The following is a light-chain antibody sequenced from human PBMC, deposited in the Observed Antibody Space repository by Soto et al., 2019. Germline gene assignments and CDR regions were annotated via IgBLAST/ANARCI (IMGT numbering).Light chain of an antibody. Sequence: DIQMTQSPSTLSASAGDRVIITCRASQSVSSWLSWYQQKPGKAPKLLIFDVSSLETGVPSRCSGSGSGTEFPLTSSSLQPDVFATYYCQQYSTYSLTFGQGTKLEIK. V-gene: IGKV1-5*01. CDR3: QQYSTYSLT. CDR1: QSVSSW. J-gene: IGKJ2*01. CDR2: DVS.